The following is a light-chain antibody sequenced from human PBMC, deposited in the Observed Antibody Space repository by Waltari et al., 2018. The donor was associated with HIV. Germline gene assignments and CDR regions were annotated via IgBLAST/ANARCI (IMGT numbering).Light chain of an antibody. CDR2: GNS. V-gene: IGLV1-40*01. Sequence: QSELTQPPSVSAAPGQRVTISCTWSSSNIGAGYDVNWYQQVPGRAPKVVIYGNSNRPSGVPDRFSGSKSGSSASLVITGLQSEDEADYYCQSYDSNLSGLFGGGTKVTVL. CDR1: SSNIGAGYD. CDR3: QSYDSNLSGL. J-gene: IGLJ2*01.